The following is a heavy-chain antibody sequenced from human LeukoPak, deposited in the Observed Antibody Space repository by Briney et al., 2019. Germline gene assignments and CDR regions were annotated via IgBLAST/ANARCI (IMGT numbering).Heavy chain of an antibody. CDR2: ISGDGGRT. Sequence: GGSLRLSCAASGFTFYDYAMHWVRQAPGKGLEWVSLISGDGGRTSYADSVKGRFTISRDNSKSSLFPQMNSLRTAATALYYCAKEKFQFFYDSSGYYHNYFDYWGQGTLVTVSS. V-gene: IGHV3-43*02. J-gene: IGHJ4*02. CDR1: GFTFYDYA. CDR3: AKEKFQFFYDSSGYYHNYFDY. D-gene: IGHD3-22*01.